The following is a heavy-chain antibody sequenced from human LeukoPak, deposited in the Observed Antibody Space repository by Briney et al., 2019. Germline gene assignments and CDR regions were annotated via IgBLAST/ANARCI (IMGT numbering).Heavy chain of an antibody. CDR2: IYSGGST. V-gene: IGHV3-66*04. CDR3: ASQSVGYYGSGSYYNVWIFDY. Sequence: GGSLRLSCAASRFTVSSNYMSWVRQAPGEGVEWVSVIYSGGSTYYANSVKGRFTISRDNSKNTLYLQMNSLRAEDTAVYYCASQSVGYYGSGSYYNVWIFDYWGQGTLVTVCS. J-gene: IGHJ4*02. D-gene: IGHD3-10*01. CDR1: RFTVSSNY.